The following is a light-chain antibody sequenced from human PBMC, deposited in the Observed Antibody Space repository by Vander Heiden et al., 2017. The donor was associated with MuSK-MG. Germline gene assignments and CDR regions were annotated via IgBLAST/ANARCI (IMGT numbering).Light chain of an antibody. CDR1: SSDGGGDNY. CDR2: DVS. CDR3: SSYTSSSTLV. V-gene: IGLV2-14*01. Sequence: QSALTQPASVSGSPGQSITISCTGTSSDGGGDNYVSWYQQHPGKAPKLIIYDVSNRPSGVSTRFSGSKSGNTASLTISGLQAEDEADYYCSSYTSSSTLVFGGGTKLTVL. J-gene: IGLJ3*02.